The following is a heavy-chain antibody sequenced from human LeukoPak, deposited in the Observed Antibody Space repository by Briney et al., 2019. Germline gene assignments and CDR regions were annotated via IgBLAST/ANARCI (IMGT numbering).Heavy chain of an antibody. V-gene: IGHV3-20*04. CDR3: ARDPPMYSGSYYEFDY. CDR2: INWNGGST. CDR1: GFTFDDYG. Sequence: RPGGSLRLSCAASGFTFDDYGMSWVRQAPGKGLEWVSGINWNGGSTGYADSVKGRFTISRDNAKNSLYLQMNSLRAEDTALYYCARDPPMYSGSYYEFDYWGQGTLVTVSS. D-gene: IGHD1-26*01. J-gene: IGHJ4*02.